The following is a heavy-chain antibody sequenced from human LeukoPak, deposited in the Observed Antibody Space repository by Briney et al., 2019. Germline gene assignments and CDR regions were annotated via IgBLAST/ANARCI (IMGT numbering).Heavy chain of an antibody. J-gene: IGHJ3*02. D-gene: IGHD3-22*01. CDR2: ISAYNGNT. Sequence: ASVKVSCKASGYTFTSYGISWVRQAPGQGLEWMGWISAYNGNTNYAQKLQGRVTMTTDTSTSTAYMELRSLRSDDTAVYYCARNRVYYYDSSGYFHAFDIWGQGTLVTVSS. CDR3: ARNRVYYYDSSGYFHAFDI. V-gene: IGHV1-18*01. CDR1: GYTFTSYG.